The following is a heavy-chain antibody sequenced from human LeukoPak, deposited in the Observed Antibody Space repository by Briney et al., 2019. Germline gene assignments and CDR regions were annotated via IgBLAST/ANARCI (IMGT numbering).Heavy chain of an antibody. V-gene: IGHV3-48*01. CDR1: GFTFSNYS. D-gene: IGHD3-16*01. CDR3: ARGGGLDV. Sequence: QPGGSLRLSCAASGFTFSNYSMNWVRQAPGKGLEWVSFITSSSSTIYYADSVKGRFTISRDNAKNSLYLQMSNLRAEGTAVYFCARGGGLDVWGQGATVTVSS. CDR2: ITSSSSTI. J-gene: IGHJ6*02.